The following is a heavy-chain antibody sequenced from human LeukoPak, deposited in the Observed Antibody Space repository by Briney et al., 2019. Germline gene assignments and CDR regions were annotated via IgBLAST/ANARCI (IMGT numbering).Heavy chain of an antibody. CDR1: GGSISSYY. CDR2: IYYSGST. CDR3: ARKLGLRYSD. V-gene: IGHV4-59*12. D-gene: IGHD3-9*01. Sequence: PSETLSLTCTVSGGSISSYYWSWIRQPPGKGLEWIGYIYYSGSTNYNPSLKSRVTISVDTSKNQFSLKLSSVTAADTAVYYCARKLGLRYSDWGQGTLVTVSS. J-gene: IGHJ4*02.